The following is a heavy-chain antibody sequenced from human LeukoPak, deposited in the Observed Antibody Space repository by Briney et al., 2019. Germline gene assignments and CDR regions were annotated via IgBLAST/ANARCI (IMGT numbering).Heavy chain of an antibody. CDR3: ARESGFGELFPDAFDM. J-gene: IGHJ3*02. D-gene: IGHD3-10*01. CDR1: GFTFSSYA. CDR2: IRNDGSNQ. Sequence: PGGSLRLSCAASGFTFSSYAMHWVRQAPGKGLEWVGVIRNDGSNQYYADSVKGQFTISRDNSKNTLYLQMNSLRAEDTAVYYCARESGFGELFPDAFDMWGQGTKVTVAP. V-gene: IGHV3-30*04.